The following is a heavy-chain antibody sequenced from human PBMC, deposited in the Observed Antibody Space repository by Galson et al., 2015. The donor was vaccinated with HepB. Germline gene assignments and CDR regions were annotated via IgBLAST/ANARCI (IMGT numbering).Heavy chain of an antibody. Sequence: CKASGGTFSNYAISWVRQAPGQGLEWMGGIIPISGTANYAQKFQGRVTITADESTNTAYMELSSLRSDDTAVYYCARVTYTAVAPYYFDSWGQGTLVTVSS. CDR2: IIPISGTA. D-gene: IGHD6-19*01. CDR3: ARVTYTAVAPYYFDS. J-gene: IGHJ4*02. CDR1: GGTFSNYA. V-gene: IGHV1-69*01.